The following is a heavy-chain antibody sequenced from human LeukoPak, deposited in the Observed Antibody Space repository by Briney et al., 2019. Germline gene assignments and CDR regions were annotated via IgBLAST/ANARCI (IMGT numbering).Heavy chain of an antibody. CDR1: GFTFSSYG. D-gene: IGHD6-19*01. Sequence: GGSLRLSCAASGFTFSSYGMSWVRQAPGKGLEWVSTLSGSGGTTYYADSVKGRFTISRDNSKNTLYLQMSSLRAEDTAVYYCAKRLGYSSGPFDYWGQGTLVTVSS. CDR2: LSGSGGTT. J-gene: IGHJ4*02. CDR3: AKRLGYSSGPFDY. V-gene: IGHV3-23*01.